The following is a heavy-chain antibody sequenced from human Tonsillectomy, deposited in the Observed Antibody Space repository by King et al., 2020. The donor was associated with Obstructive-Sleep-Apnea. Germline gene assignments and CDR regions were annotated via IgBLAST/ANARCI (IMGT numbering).Heavy chain of an antibody. CDR1: GGTFSSYA. J-gene: IGHJ6*02. CDR3: AKSRGLRSFTGYYYYGMDV. V-gene: IGHV1-69*01. Sequence: VQLVEYGAEVKKPGSSVNVSCKASGGTFSSYAISWVRQAPGQGLEWMGGIIPIFGTANYAQKFQGRVTITADESTSTASMELSSLRSEDTAVYYCAKSRGLRSFTGYYYYGMDVWGQGTTVTVSS. CDR2: IIPIFGTA. D-gene: IGHD2-8*02.